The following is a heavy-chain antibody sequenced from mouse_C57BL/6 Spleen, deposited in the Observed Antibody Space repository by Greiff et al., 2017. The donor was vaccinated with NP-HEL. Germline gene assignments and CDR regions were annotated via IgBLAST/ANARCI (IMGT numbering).Heavy chain of an antibody. CDR2: IYPGGGYT. V-gene: IGHV1-63*01. Sequence: VKLMESGAELVRPGTSVKMSCKASGYTFTNYWIGWAKQRPGHGLEWIGDIYPGGGYTNYNEKFKGKATLTADKSSSTAYMQFSSLTSEDSAIYDCARSGSYYDREAWFAYWGQGTLVTVSA. CDR1: GYTFTNYW. CDR3: ARSGSYYDREAWFAY. D-gene: IGHD2-4*01. J-gene: IGHJ3*01.